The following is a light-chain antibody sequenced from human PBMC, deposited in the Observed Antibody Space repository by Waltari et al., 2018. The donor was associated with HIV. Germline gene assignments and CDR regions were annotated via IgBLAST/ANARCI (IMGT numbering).Light chain of an antibody. J-gene: IGKJ4*01. CDR1: QSISSK. Sequence: DIQMTQSPSSLSASVGDRVTIPCRASQSISSKLNWYQQKPGKAPTLLIDAASSLQVVVPARFSGGGSGRDFSLTISSLQPVGVESYYCQQTYSTPRTVGGGTKVEIK. CDR3: QQTYSTPRT. V-gene: IGKV1-39*01. CDR2: AAS.